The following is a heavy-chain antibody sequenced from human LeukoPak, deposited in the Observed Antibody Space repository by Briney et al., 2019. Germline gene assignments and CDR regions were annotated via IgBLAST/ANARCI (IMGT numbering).Heavy chain of an antibody. CDR2: IKQDGSGK. D-gene: IGHD2-15*01. CDR3: ASGYCSGGSCQEPVPFDY. V-gene: IGHV3-7*01. J-gene: IGHJ4*02. Sequence: GGSLRLSCAASGFTFSSYWMTWVRQAPGKGLEWVANIKQDGSGKYYVDSVKGRFTISRDNAKNSLYLQMNSLRAEDTAVYYCASGYCSGGSCQEPVPFDYWGQGTLVTVSS. CDR1: GFTFSSYW.